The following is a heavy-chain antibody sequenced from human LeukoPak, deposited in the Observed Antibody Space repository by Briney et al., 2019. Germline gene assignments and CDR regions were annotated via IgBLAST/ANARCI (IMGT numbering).Heavy chain of an antibody. Sequence: GGSLRLSCAASGFTFKDYAMSWVRQAPGKGLEWVSAISGSDPGTYYADSVKGRFTISRDNSKSTLYLQMNSLRAEDTAVYYCATGDYGAFDIWGQGTMVTVSS. J-gene: IGHJ3*02. D-gene: IGHD4-17*01. V-gene: IGHV3-23*01. CDR2: ISGSDPGT. CDR3: ATGDYGAFDI. CDR1: GFTFKDYA.